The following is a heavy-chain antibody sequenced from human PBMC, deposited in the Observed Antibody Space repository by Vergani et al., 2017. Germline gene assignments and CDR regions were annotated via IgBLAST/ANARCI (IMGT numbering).Heavy chain of an antibody. CDR2: IYPGDSDI. V-gene: IGHV5-51*01. Sequence: EVMLVQSGAEVKKPGESLKISCKYSESSFISNEIAWVRQMSGKGLEWMGIIYPGDSDIKYSPSFQGQVTISADKSISTAYLQWSSLKASDTAIYYCARQYSSGSLYNRFDPWGQGTLVTVSS. CDR3: ARQYSSGSLYNRFDP. CDR1: ESSFISNE. D-gene: IGHD6-19*01. J-gene: IGHJ5*02.